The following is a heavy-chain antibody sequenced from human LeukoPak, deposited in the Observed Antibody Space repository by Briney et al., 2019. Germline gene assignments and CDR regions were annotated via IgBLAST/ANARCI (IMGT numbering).Heavy chain of an antibody. J-gene: IGHJ6*04. CDR2: INPNSGGT. Sequence: ASVKVSCKASGYTFTGYYMHWVRQAPGQGLGWMGWINPNSGGTNYAQKFQGWVTMTRDTSISTAYMELSRLRSDDTAVYYCARDRGTTAYYGMDVWGKGTTVTVSS. V-gene: IGHV1-2*04. D-gene: IGHD1-1*01. CDR3: ARDRGTTAYYGMDV. CDR1: GYTFTGYY.